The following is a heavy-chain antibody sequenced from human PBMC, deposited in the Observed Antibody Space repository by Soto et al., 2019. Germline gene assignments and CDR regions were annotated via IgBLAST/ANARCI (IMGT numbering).Heavy chain of an antibody. CDR3: ASSKSGGSYYFDY. J-gene: IGHJ4*02. D-gene: IGHD1-26*01. CDR2: IYHRGST. V-gene: IGHV4-4*02. CDR1: GGSISSTDW. Sequence: QVQLQESGPGLVKPSGTLSLTCAVSGGSISSTDWWSWVRQPPGKGLEWIGEIYHRGSTNYNPSLKSRVTISVDRSKNQFSLKLTSVTAADTAVYYCASSKSGGSYYFDYWGQGTLVTVSS.